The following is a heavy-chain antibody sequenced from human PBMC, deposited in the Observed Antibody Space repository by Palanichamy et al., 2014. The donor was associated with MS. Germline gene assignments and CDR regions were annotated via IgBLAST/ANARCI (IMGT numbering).Heavy chain of an antibody. CDR1: GYTFTAYF. V-gene: IGHV1-2*02. D-gene: IGHD5-24*01. CDR3: ARNDGHNYFSPLDY. CDR2: LSDYTGGT. J-gene: IGHJ4*02. Sequence: QVQLVQSGAEVKKPGASVKVSCKASGYTFTAYFLHWVRQAPGQGLEWMGWLSDYTGGTNYAQKFQGRVTMTWDTSTSTAYMELKRLTSDDAAVYYCARNDGHNYFSPLDYWGQGTLVTVSS.